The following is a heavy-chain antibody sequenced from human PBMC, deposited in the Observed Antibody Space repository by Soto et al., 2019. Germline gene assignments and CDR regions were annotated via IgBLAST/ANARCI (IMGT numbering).Heavy chain of an antibody. V-gene: IGHV3-33*01. CDR2: IWYDGSNK. D-gene: IGHD2-2*01. CDR1: GFTFSSYG. CDR3: ARVASVPAAISLLGRLYYYYYGMDV. Sequence: GGSLRLSCAASGFTFSSYGMHWVRQAPGKGLEWVAVIWYDGSNKYYADSVKGRFTISRDNSKNTLYLQMNSLRAEDTAVYYCARVASVPAAISLLGRLYYYYYGMDVWGQGTTVTVSS. J-gene: IGHJ6*02.